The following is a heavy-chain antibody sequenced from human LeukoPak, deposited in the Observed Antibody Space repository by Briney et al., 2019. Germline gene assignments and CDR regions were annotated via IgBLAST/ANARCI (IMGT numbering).Heavy chain of an antibody. J-gene: IGHJ5*02. CDR2: IIPIFGTA. D-gene: IGHD2-2*01. V-gene: IGHV1-69*13. CDR1: GGTFSSYA. Sequence: SVKVSCKASGGTFSSYAISWVRQAPGQGLEWMGGIIPIFGTANYAQKFQGRVTITADESTSTAYMELSSLRSEDTAVYYCARDPFVASVVQNWFDPWGQGTLVTVSS. CDR3: ARDPFVASVVQNWFDP.